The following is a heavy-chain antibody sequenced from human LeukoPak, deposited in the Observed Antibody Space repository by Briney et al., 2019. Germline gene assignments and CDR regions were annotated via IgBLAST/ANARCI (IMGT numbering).Heavy chain of an antibody. CDR2: IYHSGST. D-gene: IGHD3-3*01. V-gene: IGHV4-4*02. J-gene: IGHJ5*02. CDR3: ARRYYDFWSGLNP. CDR1: GGSISSSNW. Sequence: SETLPLTCAVSGGSISSSNWWSWVRQPPGKGLEWIGEIYHSGSTNYNPSLKSRVTISVDKSKNQFSLKLSSVTAADTAVYYCARRYYDFWSGLNPWGQGTLVTVSS.